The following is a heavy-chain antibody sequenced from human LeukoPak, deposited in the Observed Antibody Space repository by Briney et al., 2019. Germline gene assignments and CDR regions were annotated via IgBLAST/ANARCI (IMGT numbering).Heavy chain of an antibody. V-gene: IGHV4-39*01. J-gene: IGHJ4*02. Sequence: NPSETLSLTCNVSGGSISSSPYYWGWVRQPPGKGLEWVGTVYYSGNTYYNPSLKSRVTISVDTSKNQFSLKLSSVTAADTAVYYCARRGEFDYWGQGTLVTVSS. CDR1: GGSISSSPYY. CDR2: VYYSGNT. CDR3: ARRGEFDY. D-gene: IGHD3-16*01.